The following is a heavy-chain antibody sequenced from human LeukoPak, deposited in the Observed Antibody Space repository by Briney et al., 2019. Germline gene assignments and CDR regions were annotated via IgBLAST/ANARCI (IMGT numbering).Heavy chain of an antibody. CDR1: GYTFTGYY. CDR2: INPNSGGT. V-gene: IGHV1-2*02. Sequence: ASVKVSCKASGYTFTGYYMHWVRQAPGQGLEWMGWINPNSGGTSYAQKFQGRVTMTRDTSISTAYMELSRLRSDDTAVYYCARDRVAGPSFDYWGQGTLVTVSS. CDR3: ARDRVAGPSFDY. D-gene: IGHD6-19*01. J-gene: IGHJ4*02.